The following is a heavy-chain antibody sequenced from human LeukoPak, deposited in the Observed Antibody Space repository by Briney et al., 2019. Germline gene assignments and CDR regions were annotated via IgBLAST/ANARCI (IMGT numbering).Heavy chain of an antibody. CDR1: GFTFSSYS. CDR2: ISSSSSYI. J-gene: IGHJ4*02. Sequence: PGGSLRLSCAASGFTFSSYSMNWVRQAPGKGLEWVSSISSSSSYIYYADSVKGRCTISRDNAKNSLYLQMNSLRAEDTAVYYCAREEMYSSGWQTFDYWGQGTLVTVSS. CDR3: AREEMYSSGWQTFDY. D-gene: IGHD6-19*01. V-gene: IGHV3-21*01.